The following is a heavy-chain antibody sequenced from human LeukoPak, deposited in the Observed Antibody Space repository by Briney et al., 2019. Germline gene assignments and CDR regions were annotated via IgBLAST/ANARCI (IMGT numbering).Heavy chain of an antibody. Sequence: GGSLRLSCAASGFTFSSCAMSWVRQAPGKGLEWVSAISGSGGSTYYADSVKGRFTISRDNSKNTLYLQMNSLRAEDTAVYYCAKVAGLRYFDWLLYGLDYWGQGTLVTVSS. V-gene: IGHV3-23*01. D-gene: IGHD3-9*01. CDR2: ISGSGGST. J-gene: IGHJ4*02. CDR1: GFTFSSCA. CDR3: AKVAGLRYFDWLLYGLDY.